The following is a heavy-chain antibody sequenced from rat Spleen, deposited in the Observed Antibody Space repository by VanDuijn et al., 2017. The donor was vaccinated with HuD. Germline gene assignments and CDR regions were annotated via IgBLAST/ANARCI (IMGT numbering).Heavy chain of an antibody. J-gene: IGHJ2*01. D-gene: IGHD5-1*01. V-gene: IGHV5-25*01. Sequence: EVQLVESGGGLVQPGRSMKLSCAASGLTFSNYAMAWVRQAPKKGLEWVAYISYVAGSITYRDSVKGRFTISRDNTKNTLYLQMGSLRSEDTATYYCATNWELYYWGQGVMVTVSS. CDR1: GLTFSNYA. CDR3: ATNWELYY. CDR2: ISYVAGSI.